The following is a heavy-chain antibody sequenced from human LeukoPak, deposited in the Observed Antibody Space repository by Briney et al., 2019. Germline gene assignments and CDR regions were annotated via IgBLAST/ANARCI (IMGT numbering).Heavy chain of an antibody. CDR3: ARSYSSGWYWFDP. CDR1: GGSISSSSYY. J-gene: IGHJ5*02. Sequence: SETLSLTCTVSGGSISSSSYYWGWIRQPPGKGLEWIGSIYYSGSTYYNPSLESRVTISVDTSKNQFSLKLSSVTAADTAVYYCARSYSSGWYWFDPWGQGTLVTVSS. D-gene: IGHD6-19*01. V-gene: IGHV4-39*07. CDR2: IYYSGST.